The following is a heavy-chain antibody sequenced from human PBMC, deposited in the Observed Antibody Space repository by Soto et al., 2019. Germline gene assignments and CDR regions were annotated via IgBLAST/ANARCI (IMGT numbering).Heavy chain of an antibody. CDR3: SRRAPEGFDP. CDR2: IDYRGST. V-gene: IGHV4-39*01. Sequence: QLQLQESGPGLVKPSETLSLTCTVSGDSTSTSTYYWGWIRQPPGKGLEWIGSIDYRGSTYHNPSLKSRVTISVDTAKNQFSLKLSAVTASDTAFYYCSRRAPEGFDPWGQGTLVTVSS. J-gene: IGHJ5*02. CDR1: GDSTSTSTYY.